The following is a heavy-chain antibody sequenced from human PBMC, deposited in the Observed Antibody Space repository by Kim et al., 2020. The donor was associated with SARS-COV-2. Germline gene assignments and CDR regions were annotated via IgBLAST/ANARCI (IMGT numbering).Heavy chain of an antibody. J-gene: IGHJ4*02. V-gene: IGHV4-4*02. CDR1: GASINNSNW. CDR3: ARAKQHLPNFDF. CDR2: IYRSGST. D-gene: IGHD6-13*01. Sequence: SETLSLTCAVSGASINNSNWWSWVRQPPGKGLEWIGEIYRSGSTNYNPSLKSRVIISVDKSKNQFSLRLTSVTAADTAVYYCARAKQHLPNFDFWGQGTLVTVSS.